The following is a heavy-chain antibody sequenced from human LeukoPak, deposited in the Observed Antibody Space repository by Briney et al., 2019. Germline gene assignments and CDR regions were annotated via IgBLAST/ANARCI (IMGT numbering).Heavy chain of an antibody. CDR1: GGSFSGYY. CDR3: ARGVVIFGVVKAYWFDR. V-gene: IGHV4-34*01. CDR2: INHSGST. Sequence: PSETLSLTCAVYGGSFSGYYWSWIRQPPGKGLEWIGEINHSGSTNYNPSLKSRVTISVDTSKNQFSLKLSSVTAADTAVYYCARGVVIFGVVKAYWFDRWGQGTLVTVSS. J-gene: IGHJ5*02. D-gene: IGHD3-3*01.